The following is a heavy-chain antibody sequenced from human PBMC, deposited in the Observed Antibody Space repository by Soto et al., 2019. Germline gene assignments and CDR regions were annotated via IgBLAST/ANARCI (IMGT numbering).Heavy chain of an antibody. D-gene: IGHD4-17*01. CDR1: GGTFSSYT. J-gene: IGHJ4*02. CDR3: ARSYGDYAVGY. Sequence: QVQLVQSGAEVKKPGSSVKVSCKTSGGTFSSYTISWVRQAPGQGLEWMGRIIPILGIANYAQKFQGRVTITADKSPSTAYMELCSLRSEDTAVYYCARSYGDYAVGYWGQGSLVTVSS. CDR2: IIPILGIA. V-gene: IGHV1-69*02.